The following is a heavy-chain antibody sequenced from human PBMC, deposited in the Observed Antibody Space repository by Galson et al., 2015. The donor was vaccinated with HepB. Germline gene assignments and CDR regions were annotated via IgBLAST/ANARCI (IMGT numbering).Heavy chain of an antibody. J-gene: IGHJ6*03. V-gene: IGHV1-69*13. CDR1: GGTFSSYA. CDR3: ARGRFLEWLGYYYYMDV. Sequence: SVKVSCKASGGTFSSYAISWVRQAPGQGLEWMGGIIPIFGTANYAQKFQGRVTITADESTSTAYMELSSLRSEDTAVYYCARGRFLEWLGYYYYMDVWGKGTTVTVSS. D-gene: IGHD3-3*01. CDR2: IIPIFGTA.